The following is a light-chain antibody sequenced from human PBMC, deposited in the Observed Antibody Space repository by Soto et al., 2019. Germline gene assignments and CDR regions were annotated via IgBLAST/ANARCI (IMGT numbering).Light chain of an antibody. Sequence: QSALTQPASVSGSPGQSITISCTGTSSDVGGYDYVSWYQQHPGKAPKLIIYEVTNRPSGVSNRFSGSKSGNTASLTISGLQAEDEADYYCSSYTSTTTPRVFGGGTKVTVL. V-gene: IGLV2-14*01. J-gene: IGLJ3*02. CDR2: EVT. CDR1: SSDVGGYDY. CDR3: SSYTSTTTPRV.